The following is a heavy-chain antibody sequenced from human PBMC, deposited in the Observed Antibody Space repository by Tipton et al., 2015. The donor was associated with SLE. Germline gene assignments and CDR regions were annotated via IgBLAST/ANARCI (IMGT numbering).Heavy chain of an antibody. CDR1: GGSISSAY. D-gene: IGHD5-24*01. CDR3: ARGRRWLQSPFDY. CDR2: IYYSGST. Sequence: TLSLTCTVSGGSISSAYLRCIRQPPWKGLGWIGYIYYSGSTNYNPSLKSRVTISVDTSKNQFSLKLSSVTAADTAVYYCARGRRWLQSPFDYWGQGTLVTVSS. J-gene: IGHJ4*02. V-gene: IGHV4-59*01.